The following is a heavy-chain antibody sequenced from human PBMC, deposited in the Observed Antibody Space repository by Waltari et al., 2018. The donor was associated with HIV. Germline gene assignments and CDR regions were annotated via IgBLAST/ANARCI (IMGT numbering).Heavy chain of an antibody. CDR1: GFSFRNYG. CDR3: ARGEPVYDSPEYCIDN. Sequence: QVQLVESGGGVVPPGRSLRPSCAASGFSFRNYGMHWVRQAPGKGWEWVALIWDYGTEEYYADSVRGRVTISRDNSKNTLYLQMNNLRADDTAIYYCARGEPVYDSPEYCIDNWGQGTLVTVSS. J-gene: IGHJ4*02. D-gene: IGHD2-15*01. V-gene: IGHV3-33*01. CDR2: IWDYGTEE.